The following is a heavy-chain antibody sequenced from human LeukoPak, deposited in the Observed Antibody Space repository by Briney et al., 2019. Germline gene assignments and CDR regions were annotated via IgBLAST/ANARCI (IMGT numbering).Heavy chain of an antibody. CDR2: ISAYNGNP. CDR3: ARDGLYYDILTGYYSPFDY. D-gene: IGHD3-9*01. Sequence: ASVKVSCKASGYTFTSYGISWVRQAPGQGLEWMGWISAYNGNPNYAQKLQGRVTMTTDTSTSTAYMELRSLRSDDTAVYYCARDGLYYDILTGYYSPFDYWGQGTLVTVSS. V-gene: IGHV1-18*04. CDR1: GYTFTSYG. J-gene: IGHJ4*02.